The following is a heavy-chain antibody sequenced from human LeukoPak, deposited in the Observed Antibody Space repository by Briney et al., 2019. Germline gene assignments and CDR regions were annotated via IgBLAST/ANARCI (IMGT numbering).Heavy chain of an antibody. V-gene: IGHV1-2*02. J-gene: IGHJ5*02. D-gene: IGHD3-3*01. CDR3: ARATIFGVVIWFDP. CDR1: GYTFTSYD. Sequence: ASVKVSCKASGYTFTSYDINWVRQATGQGLEWMGWINPNSGGTNYAQKFQGRVTMTRDTSISTAYMELSRLRSDDTAVYYCARATIFGVVIWFDPWGQGTLVTVSS. CDR2: INPNSGGT.